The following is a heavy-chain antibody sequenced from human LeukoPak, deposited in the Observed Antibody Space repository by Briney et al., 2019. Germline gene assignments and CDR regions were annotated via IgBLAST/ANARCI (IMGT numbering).Heavy chain of an antibody. CDR1: GYSISSGYY. J-gene: IGHJ1*01. Sequence: PSETLSLTCAVSGYSISSGYYWGWIRQPPGKGLEGIGSIYHSGSTYYNPSLKSRVTISVDTSKNQFSLKLSSVTAADTAVYYCASPYYDFWSGYYETAEYFQHWGQGTLVTVSS. CDR3: ASPYYDFWSGYYETAEYFQH. D-gene: IGHD3-3*01. CDR2: IYHSGST. V-gene: IGHV4-38-2*01.